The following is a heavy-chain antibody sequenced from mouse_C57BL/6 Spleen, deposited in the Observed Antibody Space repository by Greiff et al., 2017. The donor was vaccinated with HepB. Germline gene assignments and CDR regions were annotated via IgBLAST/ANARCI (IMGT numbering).Heavy chain of an antibody. CDR1: GFSLTSYG. D-gene: IGHD1-1*01. J-gene: IGHJ3*01. CDR2: IWSGGST. V-gene: IGHV2-2*01. Sequence: VKVEESGPGLVQPSQSLSITCTVSGFSLTSYGVHWVRQSPGKGLEWLGVIWSGGSTDYNAAFISRLSISKDNSKSQVFFKMNSLQADDTAIYYCARHYYGSSYAFAYWGQGTLVTVSA. CDR3: ARHYYGSSYAFAY.